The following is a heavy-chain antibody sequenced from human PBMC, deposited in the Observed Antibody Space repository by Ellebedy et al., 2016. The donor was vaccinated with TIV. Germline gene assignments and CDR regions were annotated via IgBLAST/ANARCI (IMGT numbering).Heavy chain of an antibody. D-gene: IGHD1-1*01. CDR3: AREKSGHKWNDGFDS. CDR1: GFAFSTYS. V-gene: IGHV3-21*01. CDR2: ISSSGAYR. Sequence: PGESLKISCAASGFAFSTYSMNWVRQAPGKGLEWVSSISSSGAYRYHADSMEGRFTISRDNAKNSLYLQMNSLRADDTAVYYCAREKSGHKWNDGFDSWGQGTLVTVSS. J-gene: IGHJ4*02.